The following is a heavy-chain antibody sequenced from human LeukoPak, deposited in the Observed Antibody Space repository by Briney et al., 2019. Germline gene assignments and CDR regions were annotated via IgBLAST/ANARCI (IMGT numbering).Heavy chain of an antibody. Sequence: SETLSLTCTVSGGSISRGDYYWSWISPPRGKGLEWVGYIYYSGSTYYNPSLKSRVIISVDKSKNQCSLKLSSVTAADTAVYYCARVGAGFRVASFDYWGQGTLVTVSS. CDR2: IYYSGST. CDR1: GGSISRGDYY. CDR3: ARVGAGFRVASFDY. V-gene: IGHV4-30-4*01. J-gene: IGHJ4*02. D-gene: IGHD5-12*01.